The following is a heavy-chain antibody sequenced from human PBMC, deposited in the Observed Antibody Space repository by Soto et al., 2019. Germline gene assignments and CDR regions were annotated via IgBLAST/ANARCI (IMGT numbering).Heavy chain of an antibody. CDR3: GRGYCTSPSCHRAHYGLDV. J-gene: IGHJ6*02. Sequence: GGSLRLSCEGSGLTFSTYGMNWVRQAPGKGLEWVSSISSGSSYIYYADSVKGRFTISRDNAKNSVHLQMNSLRAEDTAVYYCGRGYCTSPSCHRAHYGLDVWGQGTTVTVSS. CDR1: GLTFSTYG. V-gene: IGHV3-21*06. CDR2: ISSGSSYI. D-gene: IGHD2-2*01.